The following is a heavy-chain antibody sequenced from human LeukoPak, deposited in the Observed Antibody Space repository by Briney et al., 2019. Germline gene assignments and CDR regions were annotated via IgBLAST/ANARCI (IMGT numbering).Heavy chain of an antibody. CDR2: SNAGNGNT. V-gene: IGHV1-3*02. CDR3: ARGKPYYDILTGYYDYGMDV. D-gene: IGHD3-9*01. CDR1: GYTFTSYA. Sequence: GASVKVSCKASGYTFTSYAMHWVRQAPGQRLEWMGLSNAGNGNTKYSQEFQGRVTITRDTSASTAYMELSSLRSEDMAVYYCARGKPYYDILTGYYDYGMDVWGQGTTVTVSS. J-gene: IGHJ6*02.